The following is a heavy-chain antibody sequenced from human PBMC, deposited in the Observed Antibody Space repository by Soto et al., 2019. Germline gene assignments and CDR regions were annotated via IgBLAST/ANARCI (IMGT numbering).Heavy chain of an antibody. Sequence: EVQLVESGGGLVQPGGSLRLSCAASGFTFSSYWMTWVRQAPGKGLEWVANIKQDESEKYYLHSVKGRFTISRDNAKNSLYLQMNSLRAEDTAVYYCARVYYDYIWGSYPLNYWGQGTLVTVSS. CDR2: IKQDESEK. J-gene: IGHJ4*02. D-gene: IGHD3-16*02. CDR3: ARVYYDYIWGSYPLNY. CDR1: GFTFSSYW. V-gene: IGHV3-7*01.